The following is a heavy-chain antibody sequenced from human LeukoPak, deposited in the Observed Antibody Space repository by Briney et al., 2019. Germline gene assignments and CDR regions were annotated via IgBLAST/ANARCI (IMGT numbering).Heavy chain of an antibody. CDR1: GGSISSYY. Sequence: SETLSLTCAVSGGSISSYYWSWIRQPPGKGLEWIGYIYYSGSTNYNPSLKSRVAISVDTSKNQFSLKLSSVTAADTAVYYCASDALGGIDVWGLGTTVTVSS. V-gene: IGHV4-59*01. D-gene: IGHD1-26*01. CDR3: ASDALGGIDV. J-gene: IGHJ6*02. CDR2: IYYSGST.